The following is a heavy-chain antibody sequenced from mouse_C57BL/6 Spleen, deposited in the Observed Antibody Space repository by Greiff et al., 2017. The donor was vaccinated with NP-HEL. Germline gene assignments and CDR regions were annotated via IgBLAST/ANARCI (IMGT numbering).Heavy chain of an antibody. CDR1: GFTFSSYA. CDR3: ARDDGRGRFAY. D-gene: IGHD1-1*01. Sequence: EVNVVESGGGLVKPGGSLKLSCAASGFTFSSYAMSWVRQTPEKRLEWVATISDGGSYTYYPVNVKGRFTISRDNAKNNLYLQMSQLKSEDTAMYYCARDDGRGRFAYWGQGTLVTVSA. V-gene: IGHV5-4*01. J-gene: IGHJ3*01. CDR2: ISDGGSYT.